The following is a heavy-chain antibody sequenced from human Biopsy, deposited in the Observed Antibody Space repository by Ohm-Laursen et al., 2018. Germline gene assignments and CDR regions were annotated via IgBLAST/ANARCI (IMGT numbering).Heavy chain of an antibody. CDR1: GGSITADF. D-gene: IGHD3/OR15-3a*01. V-gene: IGHV4-59*08. CDR2: RFHSGSP. Sequence: SQTLSLTCTVSGGSITADFWTWIRQTPGEGLEWIGYRFHSGSPMYNPSLKSRVTISVDTSKSQFSLTLTSVTAADTAVYYCVRLNRRGNIIFFDYWGRGTLVTVSS. CDR3: VRLNRRGNIIFFDY. J-gene: IGHJ4*02.